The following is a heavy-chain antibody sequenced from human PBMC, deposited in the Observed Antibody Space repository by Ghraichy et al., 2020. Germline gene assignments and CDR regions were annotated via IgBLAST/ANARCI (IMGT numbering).Heavy chain of an antibody. CDR2: ISSSSSYI. V-gene: IGHV3-21*01. CDR3: ARDPLGAYYFDY. CDR1: GFTFSSYS. D-gene: IGHD3-16*01. J-gene: IGHJ4*02. Sequence: LSLTCAASGFTFSSYSMNWVRQAPGKGLEWVSSISSSSSYIYYADSVKGRFTISRDNAKNSLYLQMNSLRAEDTAVYYCARDPLGAYYFDYWGQGTLVTVSS.